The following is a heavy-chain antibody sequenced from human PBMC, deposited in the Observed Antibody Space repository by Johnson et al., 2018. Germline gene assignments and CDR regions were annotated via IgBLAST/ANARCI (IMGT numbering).Heavy chain of an antibody. CDR3: AIGGGDLDM. CDR1: GFMFSRYW. V-gene: IGHV3-7*01. D-gene: IGHD3-16*02. Sequence: EVQLVESGGGLVQPGGSLRLSCAASGFMFSRYWMSWVRQAPGKGLEWVANIKQDGSEKYYVDSVKGRFTISRDNARNSLHLQMNSLRVEDTALYYCAIGGGDLDMWGQGTMVTVSS. J-gene: IGHJ3*02. CDR2: IKQDGSEK.